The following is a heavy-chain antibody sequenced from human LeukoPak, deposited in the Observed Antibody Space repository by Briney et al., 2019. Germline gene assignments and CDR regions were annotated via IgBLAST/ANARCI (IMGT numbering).Heavy chain of an antibody. CDR2: ISYDGSNK. V-gene: IGHV3-30*18. D-gene: IGHD3-10*01. J-gene: IGHJ3*02. CDR1: GFTFSSYG. CDR3: AKSERGSGDAFDI. Sequence: PGGSLRLSCAASGFTFSSYGMHWVRQAPGKGLEWVAVISYDGSNKCYADSVKGRFTISRDNSKNTLYLQMNSLRAEDTAVYYCAKSERGSGDAFDIWGQGTMVTVSS.